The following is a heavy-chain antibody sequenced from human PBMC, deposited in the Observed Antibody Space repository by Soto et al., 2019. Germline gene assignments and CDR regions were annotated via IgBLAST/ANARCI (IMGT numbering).Heavy chain of an antibody. Sequence: QVQLQESGPGLVRPSGTVSLTCAVSGLSISSDNLWSWVRQPPGKGLEWIGEIHHSGSTNYNPSLKSRVTMSVVPSKDLFSLTLNSVTAADTAFYYCARDQGSHPGDWGQGTRVSVSS. CDR1: GLSISSDNL. D-gene: IGHD6-13*01. J-gene: IGHJ4*02. V-gene: IGHV4-4*02. CDR2: IHHSGST. CDR3: ARDQGSHPGD.